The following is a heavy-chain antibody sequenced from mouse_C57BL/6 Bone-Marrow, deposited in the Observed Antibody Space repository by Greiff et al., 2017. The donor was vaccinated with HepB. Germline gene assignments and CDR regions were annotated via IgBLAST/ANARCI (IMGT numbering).Heavy chain of an antibody. J-gene: IGHJ3*01. V-gene: IGHV1-64*01. CDR2: FHPNSGST. Sequence: QVQLKQPGAELVKPGASVKLSCKASGYTFTSYWMHWVKQRPGQGLEWIGMFHPNSGSTNYNEKFKSKATLTVDKSSSTAYMQLSSLTSEDSAVYYCARLGGYDVAYWGQGTLVTVSA. D-gene: IGHD2-2*01. CDR3: ARLGGYDVAY. CDR1: GYTFTSYW.